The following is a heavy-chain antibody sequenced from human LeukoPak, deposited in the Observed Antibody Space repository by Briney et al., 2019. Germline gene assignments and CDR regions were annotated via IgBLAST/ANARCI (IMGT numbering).Heavy chain of an antibody. CDR2: INPNTGNP. D-gene: IGHD2-21*01. CDR3: ARRVKGHAFDI. V-gene: IGHV7-4-1*02. CDR1: GYTFTNYA. Sequence: ASVKVSCKASGYTFTNYAMNWVRQAPGQGLEWMGWINPNTGNPTYAQGFTGRFVFSLDTSVTTTSLQISTLKAEDTAVYYCARRVKGHAFDIWGQGTMVTVSS. J-gene: IGHJ3*02.